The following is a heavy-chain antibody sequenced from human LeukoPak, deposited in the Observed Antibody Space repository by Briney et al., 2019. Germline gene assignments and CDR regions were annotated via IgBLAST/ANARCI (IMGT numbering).Heavy chain of an antibody. D-gene: IGHD3-3*01. CDR3: ARDYTIFGVVPEYYFDY. V-gene: IGHV1-2*02. Sequence: ASVKVSCKASGYTFTGYYMHWVRQAPGQGLGWMGWINPNSGGTNYAQKFQGRVTMTRDTSISTAYMELSRLRSDDTAVYYCARDYTIFGVVPEYYFDYWGQGTLVTVSS. CDR1: GYTFTGYY. J-gene: IGHJ4*02. CDR2: INPNSGGT.